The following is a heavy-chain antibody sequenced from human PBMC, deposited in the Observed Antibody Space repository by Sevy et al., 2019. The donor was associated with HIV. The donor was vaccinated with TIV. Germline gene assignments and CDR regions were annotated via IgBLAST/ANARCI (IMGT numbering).Heavy chain of an antibody. CDR2: INSDGSST. CDR3: ARPTYYYDSSGYYQSQYYYGMDV. J-gene: IGHJ6*02. D-gene: IGHD3-22*01. V-gene: IGHV3-74*01. CDR1: GFTFSSYW. Sequence: GGSLRLSCAASGFTFSSYWMHWDRQAPGKGLVWVSRINSDGSSTSYADSVKGRFTISRDNAKNTLYLQMNSLRAEDTAVYYCARPTYYYDSSGYYQSQYYYGMDVWGQGTTVTVSS.